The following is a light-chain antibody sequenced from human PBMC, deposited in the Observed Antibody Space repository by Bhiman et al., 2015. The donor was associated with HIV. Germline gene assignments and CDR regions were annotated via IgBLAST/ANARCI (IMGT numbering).Light chain of an antibody. CDR3: SSYAGSNNRYV. CDR1: SSDVGGYNH. V-gene: IGLV2-8*01. J-gene: IGLJ1*01. Sequence: QSALTQPPSASGSPGQSVSISCTGTSSDVGGYNHVSWYQQHPGKAPKVMIYEVSKRPSGVPDRFSGSKSGNTASLTVSGLQADDEADYYCSSYAGSNNRYVFGTGTKVTVL. CDR2: EVS.